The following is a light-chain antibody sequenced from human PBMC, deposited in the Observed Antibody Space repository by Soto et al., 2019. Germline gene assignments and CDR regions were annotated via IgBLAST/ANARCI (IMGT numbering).Light chain of an antibody. V-gene: IGLV1-40*01. J-gene: IGLJ3*02. Sequence: QSVLTQPPSVSGAPGQRVTISCTGSSSNIGAGYDVHWYQQLPGTAPKLLIYGNSNRPSGVPDRFSGSKSGTSASLAITGLQLEDESDYYCQSYDSSLSGWVFGRGTKLTVL. CDR3: QSYDSSLSGWV. CDR1: SSNIGAGYD. CDR2: GNS.